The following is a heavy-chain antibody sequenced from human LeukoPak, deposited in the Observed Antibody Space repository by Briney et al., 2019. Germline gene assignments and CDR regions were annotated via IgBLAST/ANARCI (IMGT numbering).Heavy chain of an antibody. CDR2: INHSGST. V-gene: IGHV4-34*01. D-gene: IGHD3-22*01. CDR1: GGSFSGYY. CDR3: AESSPHDSSSYNTLRY. J-gene: IGHJ4*02. Sequence: SETLSLTCAVYGGSFSGYYWSWIRQPPGKGLEWIGEINHSGSTNYNPSLKSRVTISVDTSKNQFSLKLSSVTAADTAVYYCAESSPHDSSSYNTLRYWGQGTLVTVSS.